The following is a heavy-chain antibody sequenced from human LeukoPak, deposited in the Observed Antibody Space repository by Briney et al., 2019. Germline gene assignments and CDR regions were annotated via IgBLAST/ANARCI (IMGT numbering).Heavy chain of an antibody. CDR3: AKDLSIHYDSRGFDP. J-gene: IGHJ5*02. CDR2: ISYDGSNE. D-gene: IGHD3-22*01. Sequence: GGSLRLSCAASGFTFNTYGMHWVRQAPGKELEWVAFISYDGSNEYYADSVKGRFTISRDNSKNTQYLQMNSLRAEDTAVYYCAKDLSIHYDSRGFDPWGQGTLVTVSS. CDR1: GFTFNTYG. V-gene: IGHV3-30*18.